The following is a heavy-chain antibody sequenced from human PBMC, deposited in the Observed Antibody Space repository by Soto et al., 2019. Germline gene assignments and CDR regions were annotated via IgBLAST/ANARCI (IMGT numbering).Heavy chain of an antibody. D-gene: IGHD6-19*01. CDR2: ISYDGSNK. CDR1: GFTFSSYA. V-gene: IGHV3-30-3*01. Sequence: GGSLRLSCAASGFTFSSYAMHWVRQAPGKGLEWVAVISYDGSNKYYADSVKGRFTISRDNSKNTLYLQMNSLRAEDTAVYYCARGGIAVARLNYYYGMDVWGQGTTVTVSS. J-gene: IGHJ6*02. CDR3: ARGGIAVARLNYYYGMDV.